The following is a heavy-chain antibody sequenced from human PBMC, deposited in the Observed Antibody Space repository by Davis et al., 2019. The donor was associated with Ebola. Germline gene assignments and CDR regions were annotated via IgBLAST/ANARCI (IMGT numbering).Heavy chain of an antibody. Sequence: GESLKISCAASGFIFSSYAMSWVRQAPGKGLEWVSSISVRSITYHADSVKGRFTISRDNSKNTLYLQMNSLRAEDTAVYYCAKVNPPTTATTGWFDPWGQGTLVTVSS. CDR2: ISVRSIT. CDR1: GFIFSSYA. J-gene: IGHJ5*02. D-gene: IGHD4-17*01. V-gene: IGHV3-23*01. CDR3: AKVNPPTTATTGWFDP.